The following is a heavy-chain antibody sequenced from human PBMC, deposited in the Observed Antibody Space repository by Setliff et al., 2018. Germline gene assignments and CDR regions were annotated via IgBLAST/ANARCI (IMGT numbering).Heavy chain of an antibody. D-gene: IGHD3-22*01. V-gene: IGHV1-69*10. CDR2: IIPILGIA. CDR1: GGTFSSYA. J-gene: IGHJ2*01. Sequence: ASVKVSCKASGGTFSSYAISWVRQAPGQGLEWMGGIIPILGIANYAQKSQGRVTITADESTSTAYMELSSLRSEDTAVYYCASLSSGYFNWYFDLWGRGTLVTVSS. CDR3: ASLSSGYFNWYFDL.